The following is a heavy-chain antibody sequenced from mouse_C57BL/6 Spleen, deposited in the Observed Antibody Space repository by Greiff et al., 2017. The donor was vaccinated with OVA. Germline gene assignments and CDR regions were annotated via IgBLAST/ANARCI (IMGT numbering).Heavy chain of an antibody. V-gene: IGHV5-17*01. Sequence: EVLLLEPGGGLVKPGGSLKLSCAASGFTFSDYGMHWVRQAPGQGLEWVAYISSGSSSIYYAETVKGRATISRDTASNTLFLRMTSMRSDDTSVDYCAGHYCDGSNYEFAYWGQGTLVTVSA. D-gene: IGHD2-5*01. J-gene: IGHJ3*01. CDR1: GFTFSDYG. CDR3: AGHYCDGSNYEFAY. CDR2: ISSGSSSI.